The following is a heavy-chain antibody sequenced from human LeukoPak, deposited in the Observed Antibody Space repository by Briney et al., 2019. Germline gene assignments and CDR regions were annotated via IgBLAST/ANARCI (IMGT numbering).Heavy chain of an antibody. D-gene: IGHD6-6*01. CDR3: AWDESIATALP. Sequence: GASVTVSCKASGYTFTSYGISWVRQAPGQGLEWMGWISPYNGNTNYAQKLQGRVTMTTDTSTNTAYMELMSLRSDDTAVYYCAWDESIATALPWGQGTLVTVTS. V-gene: IGHV1-18*01. CDR2: ISPYNGNT. J-gene: IGHJ5*02. CDR1: GYTFTSYG.